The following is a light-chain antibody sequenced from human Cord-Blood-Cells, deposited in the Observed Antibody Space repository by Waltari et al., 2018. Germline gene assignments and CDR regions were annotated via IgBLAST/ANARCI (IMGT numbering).Light chain of an antibody. V-gene: IGLV4-69*01. CDR2: LNSDGSH. J-gene: IGLJ1*01. CDR3: QTS. Sequence: QLVLTQSPSASASLGASVKLTCTLSSGHSSYAIAWHQQQPEKGPRYLMKLNSDGSHSKGDGIPDRFSGSSSGAERYLTISSLQSEDEADYYCQTSFGTGTKVTVL. CDR1: SGHSSYA.